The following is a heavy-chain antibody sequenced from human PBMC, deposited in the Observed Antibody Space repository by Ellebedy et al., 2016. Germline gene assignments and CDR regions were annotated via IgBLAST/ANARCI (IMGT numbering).Heavy chain of an antibody. CDR2: ISYDGTNK. D-gene: IGHD2-15*01. J-gene: IGHJ6*02. Sequence: GGSLRLXXAASGFSFKSHGMHWVRQTPGEGLESVAVISYDGTNKYYPDSVKGRFTISRDNSRDILYLQMNSLRVDDTAVYYCAKEREGYCHGGGCYSVYYYYGIDVWGQGTRVTVSS. CDR1: GFSFKSHG. CDR3: AKEREGYCHGGGCYSVYYYYGIDV. V-gene: IGHV3-30*18.